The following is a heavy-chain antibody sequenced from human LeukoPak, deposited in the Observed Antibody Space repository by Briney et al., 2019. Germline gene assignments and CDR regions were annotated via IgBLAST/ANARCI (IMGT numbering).Heavy chain of an antibody. D-gene: IGHD6-13*01. J-gene: IGHJ4*02. Sequence: GGSLRLSCAASEFTFSTYGMHWVRQAPGKGLEWVAVISHDGSYKFYADSVKGRFTISRDNSKSTLYLQMNSLRAEDTAVYYFARVGTIAAAGTSDYWGQGTLVTVSS. CDR1: EFTFSTYG. CDR3: ARVGTIAAAGTSDY. V-gene: IGHV3-30*03. CDR2: ISHDGSYK.